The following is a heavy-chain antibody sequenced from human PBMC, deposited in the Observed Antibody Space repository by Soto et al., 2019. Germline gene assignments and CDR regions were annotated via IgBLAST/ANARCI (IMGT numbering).Heavy chain of an antibody. CDR2: IWYDGSNK. D-gene: IGHD3-22*01. J-gene: IGHJ3*02. CDR3: ARARYYDSSGYQTGAFDI. V-gene: IGHV3-33*01. CDR1: GFTFSSYG. Sequence: PVGSLRLSCAASGFTFSSYGMHWVRQAPGKGLEWVAVIWYDGSNKYYADSVKGRFTISRDNSKNTLYLQMNSLRAEDTAVYYCARARYYDSSGYQTGAFDIWGQGTMVTVSS.